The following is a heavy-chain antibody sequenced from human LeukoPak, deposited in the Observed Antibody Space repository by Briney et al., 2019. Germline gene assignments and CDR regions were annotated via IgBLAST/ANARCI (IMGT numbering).Heavy chain of an antibody. D-gene: IGHD2-2*01. J-gene: IGHJ4*02. CDR1: GYTFTSYD. V-gene: IGHV1-8*03. CDR3: ARSGRYCSSTSCWWYYFDY. Sequence: ASVKVSCKASGYTFTSYDINWVRQATGQGLEWMGWMNPNSGNTGYAQKFQGRVTITRNTSISTAYMELSSLRSEDTAVYYCARSGRYCSSTSCWWYYFDYWGQGTLVTVSS. CDR2: MNPNSGNT.